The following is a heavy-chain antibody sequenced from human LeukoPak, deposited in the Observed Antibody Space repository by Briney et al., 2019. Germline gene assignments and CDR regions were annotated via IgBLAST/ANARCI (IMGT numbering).Heavy chain of an antibody. CDR3: ASLNCSSTSCPFGV. J-gene: IGHJ6*02. D-gene: IGHD2-2*01. CDR1: GFTVSSNY. Sequence: GGSLRLSCAASGFTVSSNYMSWVRQAPGQGLEWMGRIIPILGIANYAQKFQGRVTITADKSTSTAYMELSSLRSEDTAVYYCASLNCSSTSCPFGVWGQGTTVTVAS. CDR2: IIPILGIA. V-gene: IGHV1-69*02.